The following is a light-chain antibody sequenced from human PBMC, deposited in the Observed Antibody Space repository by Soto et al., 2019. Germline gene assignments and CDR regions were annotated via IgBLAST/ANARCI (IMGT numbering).Light chain of an antibody. CDR1: SSNIGADYD. CDR2: GNT. CDR3: QTYDNSLSGPVV. V-gene: IGLV1-40*01. Sequence: QSVLTQPPSVSGAPGQRITISCTGSSSNIGADYDVHWYQQVPGTAPRLLIYGNTNPPSGVPDRFSASKSGTSASLAITGLRAEDEADYYCQTYDNSLSGPVVFGGGTKLTVL. J-gene: IGLJ2*01.